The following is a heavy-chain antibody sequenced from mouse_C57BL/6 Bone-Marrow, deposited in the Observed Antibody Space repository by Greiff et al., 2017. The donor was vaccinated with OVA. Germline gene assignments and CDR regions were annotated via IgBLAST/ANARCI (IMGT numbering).Heavy chain of an antibody. CDR2: INPNNGGT. V-gene: IGHV1-26*01. J-gene: IGHJ3*01. Sequence: EVQLQQSGPELVKPGASVKISCKASGYTFTDYYMNWVKQSHGKSLEWIGDINPNNGGTSYNQKFKGKATLTVDKSSSTAYMELRSLTSEDSAVYYCTGRDYDYWAWFAYWGQGTLVTVSA. CDR1: GYTFTDYY. D-gene: IGHD2-4*01. CDR3: TGRDYDYWAWFAY.